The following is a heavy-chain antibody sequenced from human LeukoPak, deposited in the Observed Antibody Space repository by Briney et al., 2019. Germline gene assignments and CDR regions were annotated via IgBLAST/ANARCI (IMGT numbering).Heavy chain of an antibody. Sequence: GGSLRLSCAASGFSFNRHWMSWVRQAPGKGLEWVATIKYDGSQKYYVDSVKGRFIISRDNSKDTLYLQMNSLRAEDTAVYYCANLAGIVGATVGLWGQGTLVTVSS. CDR1: GFSFNRHW. CDR2: IKYDGSQK. D-gene: IGHD1-26*01. CDR3: ANLAGIVGATVGL. J-gene: IGHJ4*02. V-gene: IGHV3-7*03.